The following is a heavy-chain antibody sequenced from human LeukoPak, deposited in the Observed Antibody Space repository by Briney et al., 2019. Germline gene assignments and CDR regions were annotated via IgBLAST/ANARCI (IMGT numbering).Heavy chain of an antibody. CDR3: AKDRSAARVGATPTYYFDY. D-gene: IGHD1-26*01. CDR1: GITFSSYA. Sequence: GGSLRLSCAASGITFSSYATNWVRQAPGKGLEWVSGISGSGGSTYYADSVKGRFTISRDNSKNTLYLQMNSLRAEDTAVYYCAKDRSAARVGATPTYYFDYWGQGTLVTVSS. CDR2: ISGSGGST. V-gene: IGHV3-23*01. J-gene: IGHJ4*02.